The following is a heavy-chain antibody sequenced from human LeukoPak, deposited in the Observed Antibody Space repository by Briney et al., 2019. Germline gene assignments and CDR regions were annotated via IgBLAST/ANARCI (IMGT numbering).Heavy chain of an antibody. Sequence: SETLSLTCAVYGGSFSGYYWSWIRQPPGKGLEWIGEINHSGSTYYNPSLKSRVTISVDRSKNQFSLKLSSVTAADTAVYYCARGGYYDSSGYPYYFDYWGQGTLVTVSS. CDR2: INHSGST. J-gene: IGHJ4*02. CDR1: GGSFSGYY. CDR3: ARGGYYDSSGYPYYFDY. D-gene: IGHD3-22*01. V-gene: IGHV4-34*01.